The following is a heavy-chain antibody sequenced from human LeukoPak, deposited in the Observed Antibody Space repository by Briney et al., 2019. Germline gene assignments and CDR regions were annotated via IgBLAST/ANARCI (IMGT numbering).Heavy chain of an antibody. D-gene: IGHD2-2*01. CDR3: AKDRGIVVVPAATAFDY. J-gene: IGHJ4*02. V-gene: IGHV3-23*01. CDR1: GFTFSSYG. CDR2: ISGSGGST. Sequence: GGSLRLSCAASGFTFSSYGMSWVRQAPGKGLEWVSAISGSGGSTYYADSVKGRFTISRDNSKNTLYLQMNSLRAEDTAVYYCAKDRGIVVVPAATAFDYWGQGTLVTVSS.